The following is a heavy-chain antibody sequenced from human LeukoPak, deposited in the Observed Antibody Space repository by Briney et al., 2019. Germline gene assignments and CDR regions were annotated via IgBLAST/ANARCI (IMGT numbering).Heavy chain of an antibody. CDR1: GFTFSSYA. J-gene: IGHJ5*02. Sequence: GGSLRLSCAASGFTFSSYAMNWVRQAPGKRLQWVSYISSSGNKIYYAASVKGRFTISGDNAKNSLYLQIDSLRAEDTAVYYCARGQRPQYTSTWDNWFDPWGQGTQVTVSS. CDR2: ISSSGNKI. V-gene: IGHV3-48*03. D-gene: IGHD2-2*01. CDR3: ARGQRPQYTSTWDNWFDP.